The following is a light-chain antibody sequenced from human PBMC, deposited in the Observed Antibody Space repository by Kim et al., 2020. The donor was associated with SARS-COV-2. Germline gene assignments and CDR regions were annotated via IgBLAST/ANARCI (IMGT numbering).Light chain of an antibody. J-gene: IGLJ1*01. CDR1: ISNIAVNY. CDR3: GTWDTSLHSYV. V-gene: IGLV1-51*01. CDR2: DMM. Sequence: GQYLTIPCSSSISNIAVNYLSWHQQLPGTAPKLLIYDMMQRPSEIPDRFSGSKSGTSATLGITARPTGDEADYFCGTWDTSLHSYVFGTGTKVTVL.